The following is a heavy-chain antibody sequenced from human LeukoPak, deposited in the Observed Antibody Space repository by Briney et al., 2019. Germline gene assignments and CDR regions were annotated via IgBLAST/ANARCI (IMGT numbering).Heavy chain of an antibody. V-gene: IGHV1-69*04. D-gene: IGHD3-10*01. J-gene: IGHJ4*02. CDR2: IIPILAIT. CDR3: ARDPSLGSY. Sequence: SVKVSCKASGGTFRSYAMSWVRQAPGQGLEWMGRIIPILAITNYAQKFQGRVTITADNSTSTAYMELSSLRSEDTAVYYCARDPSLGSYWGQGTLVTVSS. CDR1: GGTFRSYA.